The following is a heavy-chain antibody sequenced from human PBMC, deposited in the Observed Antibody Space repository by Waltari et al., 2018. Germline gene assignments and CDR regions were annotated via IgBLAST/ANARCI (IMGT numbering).Heavy chain of an antibody. J-gene: IGHJ4*02. D-gene: IGHD6-19*01. Sequence: EVQLVESGGGLVQPGGSLRLSCAAYGFSFINSWMYWVRQSPGKGLVWVSRISMDGSIVNYADSLKGRFTISRDNAKSTLFLQMNSLRVDDTALYYCVTPGVAGFYWGQGTRVTVSS. CDR3: VTPGVAGFY. V-gene: IGHV3-74*01. CDR1: GFSFINSW. CDR2: ISMDGSIV.